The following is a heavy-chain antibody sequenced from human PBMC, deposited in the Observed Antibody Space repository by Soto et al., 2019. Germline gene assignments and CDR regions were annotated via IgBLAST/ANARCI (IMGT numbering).Heavy chain of an antibody. CDR2: IYYSGST. CDR1: GGTSSSGDDY. V-gene: IGHV4-30-4*01. CDR3: ARDLTSGDYVFDY. Sequence: SVTLSLTCTVSGGTSSSGDDYWSWLRQPPGKGLEWIGYIYYSGSTYYNPSLKSRVTISVDTSKNQFSLKLSSVTAADTAVYYCARDLTSGDYVFDYWGQGTLVTVSS. J-gene: IGHJ4*02. D-gene: IGHD4-17*01.